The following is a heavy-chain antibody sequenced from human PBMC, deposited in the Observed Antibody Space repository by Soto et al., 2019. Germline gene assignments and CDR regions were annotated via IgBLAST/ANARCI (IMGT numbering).Heavy chain of an antibody. CDR2: IHPNSGDT. J-gene: IGHJ5*02. CDR1: GSTFTDHY. Sequence: QVQLVQSGAEVKEPGASVKVSCRTSGSTFTDHYINWVRQAPGQGPEYMGWIHPNSGDTKYTQRFQGRVTMTRDTSLITAYMELRRLTSDDTAVYYCARELSRQSLKWFDTWGQGTLVTVSS. D-gene: IGHD3-16*02. V-gene: IGHV1-2*02. CDR3: ARELSRQSLKWFDT.